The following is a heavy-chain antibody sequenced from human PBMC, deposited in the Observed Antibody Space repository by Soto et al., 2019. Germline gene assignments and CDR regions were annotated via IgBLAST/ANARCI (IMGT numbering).Heavy chain of an antibody. D-gene: IGHD2-2*01. CDR1: GFTFSSYG. V-gene: IGHV3-30*18. Sequence: GGSLRLSCAASGFTFSSYGMHWVRQAPGKGLEWVAVISYDGSNKYYADSVKGRFTISRDNSKNTLYLQMNSLRAEDTAVYYCAKDLALYCSSTSCALRNYGMDVWGQGTTVTVSS. J-gene: IGHJ6*02. CDR2: ISYDGSNK. CDR3: AKDLALYCSSTSCALRNYGMDV.